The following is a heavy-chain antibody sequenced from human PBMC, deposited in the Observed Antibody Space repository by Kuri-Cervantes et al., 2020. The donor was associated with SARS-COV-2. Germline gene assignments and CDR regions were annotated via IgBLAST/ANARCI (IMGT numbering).Heavy chain of an antibody. CDR3: ARGYSSGLRPYDAFDI. D-gene: IGHD6-19*01. V-gene: IGHV1-2*04. J-gene: IGHJ3*02. CDR2: INPNSGGT. CDR1: GYTFTGYY. Sequence: ASVKVSCKASGYTFTGYYMHWVRQAPGQGLEWMGWINPNSGGTNYAQKFQGWVTMTRDTSISTAYMELSRLRSEDTAVYYCARGYSSGLRPYDAFDIWGQGTMVTVSS.